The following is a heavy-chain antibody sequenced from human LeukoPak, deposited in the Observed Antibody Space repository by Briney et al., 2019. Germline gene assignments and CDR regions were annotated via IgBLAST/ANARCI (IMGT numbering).Heavy chain of an antibody. CDR1: GYTLTSYG. V-gene: IGHV1-18*01. J-gene: IGHJ5*02. D-gene: IGHD2-2*03. CDR3: ARLDIVVVPAAMESWFDP. Sequence: GSVKVSSKASGYTLTSYGISGVRQAPGPGVEWMGWINAYNGNTNYAQKLQGRVTMTTDTYTSTAYMELRSLRSDDTAVYYCARLDIVVVPAAMESWFDPWGQGTLVTVSS. CDR2: INAYNGNT.